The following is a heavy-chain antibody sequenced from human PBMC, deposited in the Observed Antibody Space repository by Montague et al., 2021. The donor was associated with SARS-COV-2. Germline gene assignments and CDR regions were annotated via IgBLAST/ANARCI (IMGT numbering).Heavy chain of an antibody. J-gene: IGHJ6*02. V-gene: IGHV3-43D*03. CDR2: ISWDGGSP. CDR3: AKDIERLRWGDYGMDV. Sequence: SLRLSCAASGFTFDDYAMHWVRQAPGKGLEWVSLISWDGGSPYYADSVXGLFTISRDNSKNSLYLQMNSLRAEDTALYYCAKDIERLRWGDYGMDVWGQGTTVTVSS. CDR1: GFTFDDYA. D-gene: IGHD4-23*01.